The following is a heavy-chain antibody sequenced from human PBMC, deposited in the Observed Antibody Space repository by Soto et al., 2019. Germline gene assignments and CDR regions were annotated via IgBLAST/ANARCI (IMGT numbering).Heavy chain of an antibody. D-gene: IGHD4-17*01. CDR1: GFAFTSYR. CDR2: IKTDGSRT. V-gene: IGHV3-74*03. CDR3: AREPRASNGDYINSYYYYMDV. Sequence: EVQLVESGGGLVQPGGSLRLSCVASGFAFTSYRMHWVRQAPGKGLVWVSRIKTDGSRTTYADSVKGRFTISRDNAKNTLYLQMNSLIAEDTAVYYCAREPRASNGDYINSYYYYMDVWGTGTTVTVSS. J-gene: IGHJ6*03.